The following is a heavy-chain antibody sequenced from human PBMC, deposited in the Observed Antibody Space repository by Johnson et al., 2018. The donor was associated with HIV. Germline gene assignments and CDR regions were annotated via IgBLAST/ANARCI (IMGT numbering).Heavy chain of an antibody. Sequence: QEKLVESGGGLVQPGGSLRLSCAASGFTFSSYGMHWVRQAPGKGLEWVAFIRYDGSNKYYADSVKGRFTISRDNSKNTLYLQMNSLRAEDTAVYYCAKDLGDAVGTTHDAFDIWGQGTMVTVSS. CDR3: AKDLGDAVGTTHDAFDI. D-gene: IGHD1-26*01. CDR1: GFTFSSYG. CDR2: IRYDGSNK. J-gene: IGHJ3*02. V-gene: IGHV3-30*02.